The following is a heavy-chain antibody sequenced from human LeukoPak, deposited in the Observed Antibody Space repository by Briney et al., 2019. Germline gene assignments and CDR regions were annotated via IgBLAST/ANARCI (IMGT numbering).Heavy chain of an antibody. Sequence: PGGSLRLSCAASGFTFSIFSMNWVRQAPGQGLEWVSSIDSSSINKYYADSVKGRFTISRDDAKNSLYLEMSSLRAEDTAVYYCAKDKLPRRTFLAVTFSYYFDYWGQGTLVTVSS. V-gene: IGHV3-21*04. J-gene: IGHJ4*02. CDR1: GFTFSIFS. D-gene: IGHD4-17*01. CDR2: IDSSSINK. CDR3: AKDKLPRRTFLAVTFSYYFDY.